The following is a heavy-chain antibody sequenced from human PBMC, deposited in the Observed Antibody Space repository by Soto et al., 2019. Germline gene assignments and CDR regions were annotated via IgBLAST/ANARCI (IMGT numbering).Heavy chain of an antibody. CDR3: ARAETIGYGMDV. CDR2: IYYSGST. V-gene: IGHV4-31*03. CDR1: GGSISSGGYY. D-gene: IGHD3-9*01. Sequence: QVQLQESGPGLVKPSQTLSLTCTVSGGSISSGGYYWSWIRQHPGKGLEWIGYIYYSGSTYYNPSLKSRXXIXVXRSKNQFSLKLSSVTAADTAVYYCARAETIGYGMDVWGQGTTVTVSS. J-gene: IGHJ6*02.